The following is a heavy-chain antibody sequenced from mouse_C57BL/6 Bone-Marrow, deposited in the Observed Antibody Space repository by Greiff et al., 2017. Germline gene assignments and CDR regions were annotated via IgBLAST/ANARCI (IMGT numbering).Heavy chain of an antibody. D-gene: IGHD2-14*01. CDR2: IYPGGGYT. V-gene: IGHV1-63*01. CDR1: GYTFTNYW. J-gene: IGHJ2*01. CDR3: ASSGYDGLFDY. Sequence: QVQLQQSGAELVRPGTSVKMSCKASGYTFTNYWIGWAKQRPGHGLEWIGDIYPGGGYTNYNEKFKGKATLPADKSSSTAYMQFSRLTSEDSAIYYCASSGYDGLFDYWGQGTTRTGAS.